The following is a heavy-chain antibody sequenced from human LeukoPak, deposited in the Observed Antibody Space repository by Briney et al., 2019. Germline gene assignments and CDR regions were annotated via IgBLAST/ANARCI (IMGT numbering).Heavy chain of an antibody. V-gene: IGHV4-4*02. CDR3: ARVSTYYDFWSGYYGYYYMDV. CDR1: GGSISSSNW. J-gene: IGHJ6*03. CDR2: IYHSGST. D-gene: IGHD3-3*01. Sequence: PSETLSLTCAVSGGSISSSNWWSWVRQPPGKGLEWIGEIYHSGSTNYNPSLKSRVTISVDKSKNQFSLKLSSVTAADTAVYYCARVSTYYDFWSGYYGYYYMDVWGKGTTVTVSS.